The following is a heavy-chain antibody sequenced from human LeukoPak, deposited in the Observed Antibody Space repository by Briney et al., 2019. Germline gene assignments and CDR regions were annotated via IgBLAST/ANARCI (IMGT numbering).Heavy chain of an antibody. Sequence: PGGSLRLSCAASGFTSSSYGMHWVRQAPGKGLEWVAVIWYDGSNKYYADSVKGRLTISRDNSKNTLYLQMNSLGAEDTAVYYCAREGLFTHDYWGQGTLVTVSS. CDR1: GFTSSSYG. CDR2: IWYDGSNK. J-gene: IGHJ4*02. CDR3: AREGLFTHDY. V-gene: IGHV3-33*01. D-gene: IGHD3-10*01.